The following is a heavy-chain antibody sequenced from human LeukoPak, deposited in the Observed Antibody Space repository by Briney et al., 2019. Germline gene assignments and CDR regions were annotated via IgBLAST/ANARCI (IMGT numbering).Heavy chain of an antibody. V-gene: IGHV1-24*01. CDR1: GYTLTELS. CDR3: ARGLYSDYGMDV. D-gene: IGHD2-15*01. CDR2: FDPEDGET. J-gene: IGHJ6*02. Sequence: ASVKVSCKVSGYTLTELSMHWVRQAPGKGLEWMGGFDPEDGETIYAQKFQGRVTMTEDTSTDTAYMELSSLRSEDTAVYYCARGLYSDYGMDVWGQGTTVTVSS.